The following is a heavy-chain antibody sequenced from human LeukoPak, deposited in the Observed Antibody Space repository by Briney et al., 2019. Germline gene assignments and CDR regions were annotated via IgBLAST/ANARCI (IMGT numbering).Heavy chain of an antibody. CDR3: TTAGSGSYYPFDY. CDR1: GFTFSNAW. J-gene: IGHJ4*02. Sequence: GGSLRLSCAASGFTFSNAWMSWVRQAPGKGLEWVGRIKSKTDGGTTDYAAPVKGRFTISRDDSKNTLYLQMNSLKTEDTAVYYCTTAGSGSYYPFDYWGQGTLVTVSS. CDR2: IKSKTDGGTT. V-gene: IGHV3-15*01. D-gene: IGHD3-10*01.